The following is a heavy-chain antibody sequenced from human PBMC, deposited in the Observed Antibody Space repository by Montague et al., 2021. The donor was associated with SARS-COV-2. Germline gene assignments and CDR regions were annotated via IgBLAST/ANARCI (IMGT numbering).Heavy chain of an antibody. CDR2: INHRRST. J-gene: IGHJ4*02. CDR1: GGYFSNYD. V-gene: IGHV4-34*01. CDR3: AIPGSDYGYYFFDH. D-gene: IGHD4-17*01. Sequence: SETLSLTCAIYGGYFSNYDWSWIRQSPGKGLEWIGQINHRRSTSYNPSLRVRVTISIDTSKNQFSLALNSVTAADTAVYYCAIPGSDYGYYFFDHWGQGTLVTVSS.